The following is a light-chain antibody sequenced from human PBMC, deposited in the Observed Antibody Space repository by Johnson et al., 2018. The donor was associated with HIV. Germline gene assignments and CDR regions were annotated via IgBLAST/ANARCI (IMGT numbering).Light chain of an antibody. Sequence: QSVLTQPPSVSAAPGQKVTISCSGSSSNIGNNDVSWYQQLPGTAPKLLIYDNNKRPSGIPDRFSGSKYGTSATLGITGLKTGDEADYYCGTWDSSLRGVFGTGTKVTVL. CDR3: GTWDSSLRGV. V-gene: IGLV1-51*01. CDR1: SSNIGNND. CDR2: DNN. J-gene: IGLJ1*01.